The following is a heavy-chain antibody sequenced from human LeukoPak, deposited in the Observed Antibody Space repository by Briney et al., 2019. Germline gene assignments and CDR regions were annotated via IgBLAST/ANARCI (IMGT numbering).Heavy chain of an antibody. CDR3: AKDIGVGATGGTLDY. Sequence: GGSLRLSCAASGFTFSSYAMSWVRQAPGKGLEWVSAISGSGGSTYYADSVKGRFTISRDNSKNTLHLQMNSLRAEDTAVYYCAKDIGVGATGGTLDYWGQGTLVTVSS. CDR2: ISGSGGST. J-gene: IGHJ4*02. D-gene: IGHD1-26*01. V-gene: IGHV3-23*01. CDR1: GFTFSSYA.